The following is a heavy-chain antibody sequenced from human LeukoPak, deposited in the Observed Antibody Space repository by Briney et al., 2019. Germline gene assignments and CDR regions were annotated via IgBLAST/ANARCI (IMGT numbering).Heavy chain of an antibody. J-gene: IGHJ4*02. Sequence: GGSLRLSCAASGFTFSSYAMSWVRQAPGKGLEWVSAISGSGGSTYYADSVRGRFTISRDNSKNTLFLQMNSLRAEDTAVYYCAKDGGLWVSAHWGDSWGRGTLVTVSS. CDR1: GFTFSSYA. CDR3: AKDGGLWVSAHWGDS. CDR2: ISGSGGST. D-gene: IGHD7-27*01. V-gene: IGHV3-23*01.